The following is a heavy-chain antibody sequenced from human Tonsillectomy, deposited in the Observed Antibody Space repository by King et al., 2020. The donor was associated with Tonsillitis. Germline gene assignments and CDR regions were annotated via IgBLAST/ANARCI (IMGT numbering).Heavy chain of an antibody. CDR3: ARDGYSTTWYYFDC. CDR1: GVTFSTYA. J-gene: IGHJ4*02. V-gene: IGHV3-30-3*01. CDR2: ISYDGTNK. D-gene: IGHD6-13*01. Sequence: QVQLVESGGGVVQPGRSLRLSCAASGVTFSTYAMHWVRQAPGKGLEWVAGISYDGTNKYYADSVKGRFTISRENSKNTLYLQMNSLRPEDTAVYYCARDGYSTTWYYFDCWGQGSLVTVSS.